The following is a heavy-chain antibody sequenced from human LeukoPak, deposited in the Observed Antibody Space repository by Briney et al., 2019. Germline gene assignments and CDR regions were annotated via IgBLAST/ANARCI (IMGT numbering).Heavy chain of an antibody. CDR1: GYTFTSYG. V-gene: IGHV1-18*01. CDR3: ARGPRLWFGELNYYGMDV. CDR2: ISAYNGNT. J-gene: IGHJ6*02. D-gene: IGHD3-10*01. Sequence: ASVKLSCKASGYTFTSYGISWVRQAPGQGLEWMGWISAYNGNTNYAQKLQGRVTMTTDTSTSTAYMELRSLRSDDTAVYYCARGPRLWFGELNYYGMDVWGQGTTVTVSS.